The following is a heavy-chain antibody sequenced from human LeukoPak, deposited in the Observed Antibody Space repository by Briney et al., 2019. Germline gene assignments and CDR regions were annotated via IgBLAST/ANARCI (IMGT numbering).Heavy chain of an antibody. V-gene: IGHV4-59*01. J-gene: IGHJ1*01. CDR2: IYYSGST. CDR3: ARGPTFSWFQH. Sequence: SETLSLTCTVSGGSISSYYWSWIRQPPGKGLEWIGYIYYSGSTNYNPSLKSRVTISVDTSKNQFSLKLSSVTAADTAVYYCARGPTFSWFQHWGQGTLVTVSS. CDR1: GGSISSYY. D-gene: IGHD3-16*01.